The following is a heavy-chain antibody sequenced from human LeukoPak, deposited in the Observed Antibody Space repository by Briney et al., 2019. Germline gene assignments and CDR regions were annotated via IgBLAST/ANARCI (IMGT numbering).Heavy chain of an antibody. Sequence: ASVRVSCKTSGYTFTDYDIAWVRQAPGQGLEWMGRVSPYNGNTYYSQRFQDRVTITKDTSTGTAYMDLRNLRTDDTAMYYCARNGRVRRVVKDLFEYWGQGTLVAVSS. CDR3: ARNGRVRRVVKDLFEY. J-gene: IGHJ4*02. CDR1: GYTFTDYD. CDR2: VSPYNGNT. V-gene: IGHV1-18*01. D-gene: IGHD3-10*01.